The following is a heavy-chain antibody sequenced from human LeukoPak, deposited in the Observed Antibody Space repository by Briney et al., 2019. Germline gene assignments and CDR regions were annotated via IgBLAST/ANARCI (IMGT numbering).Heavy chain of an antibody. J-gene: IGHJ6*04. CDR3: ARDRYRPVRGVMLDV. CDR1: GGSISSGSYY. D-gene: IGHD3-10*01. V-gene: IGHV4-61*02. CDR2: IYTSGST. Sequence: PSETLSLTCTVSGGSISSGSYYWSWIRQPAGKGLEWIGRIYTSGSTNYNPSLKSRVTISVDTSKNQFSLKLSSVTAADTAVYYCARDRYRPVRGVMLDVWGKGTTVTISS.